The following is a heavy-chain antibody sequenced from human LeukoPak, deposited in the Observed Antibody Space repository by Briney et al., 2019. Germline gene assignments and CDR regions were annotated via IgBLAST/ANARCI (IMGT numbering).Heavy chain of an antibody. V-gene: IGHV4-61*01. D-gene: IGHD4-17*01. Sequence: SETLSLTCTVSGVSISSSSYYWSWIRQPPGKGLEWIGYIYYSGRTKYNPSLKSRVTISVDTSKNQFSLKLSSVTAADTAVYYCARGYGDYQNYYYYTDVWGKGTTVTMSS. CDR1: GVSISSSSYY. J-gene: IGHJ6*03. CDR2: IYYSGRT. CDR3: ARGYGDYQNYYYYTDV.